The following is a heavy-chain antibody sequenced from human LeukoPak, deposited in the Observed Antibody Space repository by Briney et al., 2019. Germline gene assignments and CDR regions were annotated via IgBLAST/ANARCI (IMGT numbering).Heavy chain of an antibody. Sequence: PGGSLRLSCAASGFTFSSYAMSWVRHAPGEGLEWVSAISDSGGTTYYADSVKGRFTISRDNSQNTLYLQMNSLRAEDTAVYYCAKDFYCSGGSCYFDYWGQGTLVTVSS. CDR2: ISDSGGTT. D-gene: IGHD2-15*01. V-gene: IGHV3-23*01. J-gene: IGHJ4*02. CDR1: GFTFSSYA. CDR3: AKDFYCSGGSCYFDY.